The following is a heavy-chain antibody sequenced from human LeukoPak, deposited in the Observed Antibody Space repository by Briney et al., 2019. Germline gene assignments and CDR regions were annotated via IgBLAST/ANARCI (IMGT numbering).Heavy chain of an antibody. D-gene: IGHD3-22*01. CDR2: ISGSGGST. CDR1: GFTFSSYA. J-gene: IGHJ6*02. Sequence: WGSLRLSCASSGFTFSSYAMSWVRQAPGKGLEWVSAISGSGGSTYYADSVKGRFTISRDNSKNTLYLQMNSLRAEDTAVYYCAKVGLGYDSSGYYYYYGMDVWGQGTTVTVSS. V-gene: IGHV3-23*01. CDR3: AKVGLGYDSSGYYYYYGMDV.